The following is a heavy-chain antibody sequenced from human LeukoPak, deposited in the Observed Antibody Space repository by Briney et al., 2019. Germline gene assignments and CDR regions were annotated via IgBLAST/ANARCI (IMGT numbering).Heavy chain of an antibody. CDR1: GGSISSSSYY. J-gene: IGHJ4*02. Sequence: SETLSLTCTVSGGSISSSSYYWGWIRQPPGKGLEWIGSIYYSGSTYYNPSLKSRVTISVDTSKNQFSLKLSSVTAADTAVYYCAGNLVATIKTPGLYYFDYWGQGTLVTVSS. V-gene: IGHV4-39*01. CDR2: IYYSGST. D-gene: IGHD5-12*01. CDR3: AGNLVATIKTPGLYYFDY.